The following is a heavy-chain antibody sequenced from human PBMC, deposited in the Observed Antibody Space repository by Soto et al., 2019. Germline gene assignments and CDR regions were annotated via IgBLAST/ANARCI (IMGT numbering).Heavy chain of an antibody. V-gene: IGHV3-23*01. Sequence: VESLNISCPGSGYSFTNYRISWVRQAPGNGLEWVSAISGSGSVIYYTSSVRGRFTISRDNTRNTLYLQINNLRAEDTAVYYCSRNTSGRQGSTLAFWGQGTMVTVSS. D-gene: IGHD6-19*01. CDR3: SRNTSGRQGSTLAF. CDR1: GYSFTNYR. J-gene: IGHJ3*01. CDR2: ISGSGSVI.